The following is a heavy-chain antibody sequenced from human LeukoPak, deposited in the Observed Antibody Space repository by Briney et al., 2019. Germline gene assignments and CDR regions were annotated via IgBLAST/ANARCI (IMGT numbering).Heavy chain of an antibody. J-gene: IGHJ4*02. CDR3: ARGRYYGSGSYGHPDY. D-gene: IGHD3-10*01. Sequence: SETLSLTCTVSGGSISSYYWSWIRQPPGKGLEWIGYIYYSGSTNYNPSLKSRVTISVDTSKNQFSLKLSSVTAADTAVYYCARGRYYGSGSYGHPDYWGQGTLVTVSS. CDR2: IYYSGST. CDR1: GGSISSYY. V-gene: IGHV4-59*08.